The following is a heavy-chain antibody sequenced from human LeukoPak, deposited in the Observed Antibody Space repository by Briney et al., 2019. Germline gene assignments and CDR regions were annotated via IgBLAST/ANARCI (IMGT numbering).Heavy chain of an antibody. CDR1: GFTFSSYA. J-gene: IGHJ4*02. CDR3: AKGAYGGRDFDY. V-gene: IGHV3-64*04. Sequence: GGSLRLSCSASGFTFSSYAMHWVRQAPGKGLEYVSAISSNGGSTYYADSVKGRFTISRDNSKNTLYLQMNSLRAEDTAVYYCAKGAYGGRDFDYWGQGTLVTVSS. CDR2: ISSNGGST. D-gene: IGHD4-23*01.